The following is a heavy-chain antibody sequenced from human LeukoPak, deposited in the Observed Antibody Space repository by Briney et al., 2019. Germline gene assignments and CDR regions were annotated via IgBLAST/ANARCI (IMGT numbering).Heavy chain of an antibody. CDR2: ISAYYGNK. CDR3: ARDFSTPYYYGSGSYFDAFDI. CDR1: GYTFTSYG. Sequence: ASVKVSCKASGYTFTSYGISWVRQAPGQGLEWMGWISAYYGNKNYAQKLQGRVTMTTDTSTSTAYMELRSLRSDDTAVYYCARDFSTPYYYGSGSYFDAFDIWGQGTMVTVSS. J-gene: IGHJ3*02. D-gene: IGHD3-10*01. V-gene: IGHV1-18*01.